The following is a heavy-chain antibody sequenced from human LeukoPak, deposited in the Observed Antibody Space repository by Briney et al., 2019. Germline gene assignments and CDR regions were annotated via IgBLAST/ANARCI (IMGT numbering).Heavy chain of an antibody. CDR2: ITSGSSTI. CDR1: GFTFSTYT. J-gene: IGHJ4*02. CDR3: ARGPTNYDHVWGSYRSYYFDY. Sequence: PGGSLRLSCAASGFTFSTYTMNWVRQAPGKGLEWVSYITSGSSTIHYAGSVKGRFTISRDNAKSSLYLQMNSLRAEDTAVYYCARGPTNYDHVWGSYRSYYFDYWGQGALVTVSS. V-gene: IGHV3-48*01. D-gene: IGHD3-16*02.